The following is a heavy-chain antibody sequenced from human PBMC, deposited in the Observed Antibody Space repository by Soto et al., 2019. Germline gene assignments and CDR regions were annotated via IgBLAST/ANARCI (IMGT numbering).Heavy chain of an antibody. CDR1: GGSFSSGAYY. D-gene: IGHD6-13*01. CDR2: IIYRGTP. Sequence: QVQLQESGPGLVKPSQNLSLTCTVSGGSFSSGAYYWSWVRRHPGMGLEWIGYIIYRGTPYYNPSLKIRLTISVDASTNQFSLRLSSVTAADTAVYYCARVSATGTRWFDPWGQGTLVTVSS. CDR3: ARVSATGTRWFDP. J-gene: IGHJ5*02. V-gene: IGHV4-31*03.